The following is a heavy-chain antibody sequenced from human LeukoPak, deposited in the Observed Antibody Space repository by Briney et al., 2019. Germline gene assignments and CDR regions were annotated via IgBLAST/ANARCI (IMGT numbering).Heavy chain of an antibody. CDR3: ARESLGGLKYFDD. CDR1: GYTFTAYY. CDR2: IGPTGNT. V-gene: IGHV1-2*02. D-gene: IGHD3-16*01. J-gene: IGHJ4*02. Sequence: ASVKGSCKASGYTFTAYYMHWVRQAPGQGLEWIGCIGPTGNTVYVQKFQGRVTVTRDTSINTDYMEVNSLRSDDTAVCSCARESLGGLKYFDDWGQGTLVTVSS.